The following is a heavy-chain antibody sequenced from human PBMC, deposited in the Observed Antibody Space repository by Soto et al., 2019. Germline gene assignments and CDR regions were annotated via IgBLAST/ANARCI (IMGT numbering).Heavy chain of an antibody. CDR1: GFPFSRYW. CDR3: AKEEGYCSSCHDAFDI. J-gene: IGHJ3*02. D-gene: IGHD6-13*01. V-gene: IGHV3-7*03. CDR2: RNQDGSER. Sequence: PGGSLRLSCAASGFPFSRYWMSWVRQPPGKGLEGVANRNQDGSERYYVDSVKGRFTISRDSAKNSLYLQMKSLRAEDTAVYSCAKEEGYCSSCHDAFDIWGQGTMVTVSS.